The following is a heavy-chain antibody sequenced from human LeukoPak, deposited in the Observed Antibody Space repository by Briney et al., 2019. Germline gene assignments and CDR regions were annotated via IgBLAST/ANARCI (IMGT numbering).Heavy chain of an antibody. CDR1: GFTLSSYA. CDR2: IPYDGSNK. CDR3: ARDPPGP. V-gene: IGHV3-30*01. Sequence: GRSLRLSCAASGFTLSSYAMRWVRQAPGKGLEWVADIPYDGSNKYYADSVKGRFTISRDNSKNSLYLQINSLRAEDTAVYYCARDPPGPWGQGTLVTVSS. J-gene: IGHJ4*02.